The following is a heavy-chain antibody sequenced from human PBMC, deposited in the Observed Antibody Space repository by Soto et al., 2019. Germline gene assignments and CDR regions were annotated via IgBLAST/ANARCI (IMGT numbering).Heavy chain of an antibody. CDR3: AKQHKTMVFQY. Sequence: GGSLRLSCAASGFTFSSYAMSWVRHSPGKGLEWVSVISGSGGSTYSADSVKGRFTISRDNSKNTLYLQMNSLRAEDTAVYYCAKQHKTMVFQYLGQGTLVNLSS. V-gene: IGHV3-23*01. J-gene: IGHJ4*02. CDR2: ISGSGGST. CDR1: GFTFSSYA. D-gene: IGHD3-10*01.